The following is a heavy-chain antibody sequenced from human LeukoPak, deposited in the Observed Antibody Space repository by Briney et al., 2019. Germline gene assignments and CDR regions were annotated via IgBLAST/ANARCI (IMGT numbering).Heavy chain of an antibody. D-gene: IGHD3-22*01. CDR1: GYTFTSYG. J-gene: IGHJ1*01. V-gene: IGHV1-18*01. Sequence: VASVKVSCKASGYTFTSYGISWVRQAPGQGLEWMGWISAYNGNTNYAQKLQGRVTMTTDASTSTAYMGLRSLRSDDTAVYYCARDHAYYYDSSGYEQYFQHWGQGTLVTVSS. CDR2: ISAYNGNT. CDR3: ARDHAYYYDSSGYEQYFQH.